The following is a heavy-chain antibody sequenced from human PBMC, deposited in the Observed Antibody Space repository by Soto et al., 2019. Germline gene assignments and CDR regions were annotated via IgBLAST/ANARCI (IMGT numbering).Heavy chain of an antibody. CDR3: ARGVSAGVDY. J-gene: IGHJ4*02. CDR2: MQPSTGRT. D-gene: IGHD1-26*01. CDR1: GYRFTSLD. Sequence: ASVKVSCKASGYRFTSLDINWVGQTAGQGLEWMGWMQPSTGRTGYAQKFQGRVNMTRDTSINTAYMELTTLTSDDTAFYYCARGVSAGVDYWGQGTLVNLSS. V-gene: IGHV1-8*01.